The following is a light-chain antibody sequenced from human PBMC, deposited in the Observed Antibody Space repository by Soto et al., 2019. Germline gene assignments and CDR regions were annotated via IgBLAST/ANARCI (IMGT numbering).Light chain of an antibody. CDR2: SNN. V-gene: IGLV1-44*01. J-gene: IGLJ3*02. Sequence: QSVLTQPPSASGTPGQRVTISCSGSSSNIGSNTVSWYQQLPGTAPKLLIYSNNQRPSGVPDRFSGSKSGTSASLAISGLQSEDEADYFCAGWDDSLKAVMFGGGTKLTVL. CDR1: SSNIGSNT. CDR3: AGWDDSLKAVM.